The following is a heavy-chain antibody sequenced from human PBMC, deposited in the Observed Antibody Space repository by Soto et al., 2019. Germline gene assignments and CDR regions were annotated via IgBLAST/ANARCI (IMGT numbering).Heavy chain of an antibody. CDR1: GYTFTSYG. CDR2: ISAYNGNT. CDR3: ARDYNHSYYHDSSGYYTLGY. J-gene: IGHJ4*02. D-gene: IGHD3-22*01. Sequence: ASVKVSCKASGYTFTSYGISWVRQAPGQGLEWMGWISAYNGNTNYAQKLQGRVTMTTDTSTSTAYMELRSLRSDDTAVYYCARDYNHSYYHDSSGYYTLGYWGQGTLVTVSS. V-gene: IGHV1-18*01.